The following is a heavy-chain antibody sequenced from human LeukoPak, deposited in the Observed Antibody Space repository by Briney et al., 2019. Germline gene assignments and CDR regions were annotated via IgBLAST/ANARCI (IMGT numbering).Heavy chain of an antibody. CDR3: ARLSTRLLDH. J-gene: IGHJ4*02. D-gene: IGHD3-3*01. CDR1: AVTFNNYW. Sequence: KVGESLKISCKGSAVTFNNYWIGWVRQLPGKGLDWMGIIYPGDSETRYSPSFQGQVTMSVDKSINTAYLHWGGLKASDTAIYFCARLSTRLLDHWGQGTRVTVSS. CDR2: IYPGDSET. V-gene: IGHV5-51*01.